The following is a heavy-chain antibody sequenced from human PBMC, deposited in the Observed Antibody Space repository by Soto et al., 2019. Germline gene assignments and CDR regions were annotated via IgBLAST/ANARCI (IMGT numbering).Heavy chain of an antibody. CDR2: ITGNGGST. D-gene: IGHD6-13*01. J-gene: IGHJ4*02. Sequence: DVQLLESGGGLVQPGGSLRLWYAASRFTFNSHVMSWVRQAPGKGLEWVSAITGNGGSTYYADSVRGRFTTSRDNFKNTLYLQMNCLGAEDTAVYYCAGGYSSSWYVMWGQGTLVTVSS. V-gene: IGHV3-23*01. CDR3: AGGYSSSWYVM. CDR1: RFTFNSHV.